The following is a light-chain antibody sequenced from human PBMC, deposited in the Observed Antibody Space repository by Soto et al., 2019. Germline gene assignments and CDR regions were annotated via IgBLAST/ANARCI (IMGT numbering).Light chain of an antibody. CDR3: QSYDISLSVV. CDR1: SSNIGAGYD. Sequence: QSVLTQPPSVSGAPRRRVTISCTGSSSNIGAGYDVHWYHQLPGTAPKLLIYGNSNRPSGVPDRFSGSKSGTSASLAITGLQDEDEADYYCQSYDISLSVVFGGGTKLTVL. CDR2: GNS. V-gene: IGLV1-40*01. J-gene: IGLJ2*01.